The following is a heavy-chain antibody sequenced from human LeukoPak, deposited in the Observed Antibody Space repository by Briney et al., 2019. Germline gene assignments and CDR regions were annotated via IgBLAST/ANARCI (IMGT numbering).Heavy chain of an antibody. CDR1: GGSISSYY. V-gene: IGHV4-59*08. J-gene: IGHJ4*02. CDR2: IYYSGST. D-gene: IGHD3-22*01. Sequence: SETLSLTCTVSGGSISSYYWSWIRQPPGKGLEWVGYIYYSGSTNYNPSLKSRVTISVDTSKNQFSLNLSSVTAADTAFYYCARIIVVTTHFDYWGQGALVTVSS. CDR3: ARIIVVTTHFDY.